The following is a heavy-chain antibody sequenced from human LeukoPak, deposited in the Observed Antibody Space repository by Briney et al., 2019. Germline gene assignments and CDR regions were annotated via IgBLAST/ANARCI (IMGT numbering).Heavy chain of an antibody. J-gene: IGHJ4*02. D-gene: IGHD3-9*01. V-gene: IGHV4-4*07. CDR1: GGSISSYY. Sequence: SETLSLTCTVSGGSISSYYWSWIRQPAGKGLEWIGRIYTSGSTNYNPSLKSRVTISVDTSKNQFSLKLSSVTAADTAVYYCARSPHILTGENFDYWGQGTLVTVSS. CDR3: ARSPHILTGENFDY. CDR2: IYTSGST.